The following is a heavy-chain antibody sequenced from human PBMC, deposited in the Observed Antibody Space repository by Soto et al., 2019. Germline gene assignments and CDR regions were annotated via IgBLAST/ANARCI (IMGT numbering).Heavy chain of an antibody. CDR3: ARGDSSGYWDYWYFDL. CDR2: IYYSGST. D-gene: IGHD3-22*01. V-gene: IGHV4-30-4*01. Sequence: QVQLQESGPGLVKPSQTLSLTCTVSGGSISSGDYYWSWIRQPPGKGLEWIGYIYYSGSTYYNPSLKSRVTISVDTSKNPFSLKLSSVTAADTAVYYCARGDSSGYWDYWYFDLWGRGTLVTVSS. CDR1: GGSISSGDYY. J-gene: IGHJ2*01.